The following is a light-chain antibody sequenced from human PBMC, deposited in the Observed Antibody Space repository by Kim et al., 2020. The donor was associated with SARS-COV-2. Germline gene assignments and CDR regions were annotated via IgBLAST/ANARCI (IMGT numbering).Light chain of an antibody. CDR3: QQYGTSPLT. Sequence: EIVLTQSPGTLSLSPGERATLSCRASQSVSSTYLAWYQQKPGQPPRLLIYGASSRATGIPDRFSGSWSGTDFTLTISRLEPEDFAVYYCQQYGTSPLTFGRGTKVDIK. J-gene: IGKJ3*01. V-gene: IGKV3-20*01. CDR2: GAS. CDR1: QSVSSTY.